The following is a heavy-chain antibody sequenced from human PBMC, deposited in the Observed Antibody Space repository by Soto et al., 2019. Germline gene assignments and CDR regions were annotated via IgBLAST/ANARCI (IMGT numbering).Heavy chain of an antibody. CDR3: ARDRTTVTTYYYYYGMDV. V-gene: IGHV3-21*01. Sequence: LRLSCAASGFTFSSYSMNWVRQAPGKGLEWVSSISSSSSYIYYADSVKGRFTISRDNAKNSLYLQMNSLRAEDTAVYYCARDRTTVTTYYYYYGMDVWGQGTTVTVSS. CDR1: GFTFSSYS. D-gene: IGHD4-17*01. CDR2: ISSSSSYI. J-gene: IGHJ6*02.